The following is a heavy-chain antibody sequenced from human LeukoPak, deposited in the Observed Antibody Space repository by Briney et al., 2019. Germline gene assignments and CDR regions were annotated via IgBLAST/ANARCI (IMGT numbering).Heavy chain of an antibody. CDR2: ISSSSSYI. J-gene: IGHJ4*02. Sequence: AGGSLRLSCAASGFTFTSYSMNWVRQAPGKVLEWVSSISSSSSYIYYADSVKGRFTISRGNAKNSLYLQMNSLRAEDTAVYYCARFLRAVPFDYWGQGTLVTVSS. CDR3: ARFLRAVPFDY. V-gene: IGHV3-21*01. CDR1: GFTFTSYS.